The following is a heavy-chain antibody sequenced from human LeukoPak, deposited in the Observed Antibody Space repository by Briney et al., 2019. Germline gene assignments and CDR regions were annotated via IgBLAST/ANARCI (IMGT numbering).Heavy chain of an antibody. CDR1: GGSISSSSYY. J-gene: IGHJ4*02. Sequence: SETLSLTCTVSGGSISSSSYYWGWIRQPPGKGLEWIGSIYYSGSTYYNPSLKSRVTISVDTSKNQFSLKLSSVTAADTAVYYCARSSGAAAGLRYFDYWGQGTLVTVSS. D-gene: IGHD6-13*01. CDR3: ARSSGAAAGLRYFDY. V-gene: IGHV4-39*07. CDR2: IYYSGST.